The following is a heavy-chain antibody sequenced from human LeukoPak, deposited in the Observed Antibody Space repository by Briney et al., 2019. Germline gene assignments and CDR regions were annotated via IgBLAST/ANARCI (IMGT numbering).Heavy chain of an antibody. V-gene: IGHV4-34*01. J-gene: IGHJ4*02. CDR1: GGSFSGYY. Sequence: PSETLSLTCAVYGGSFSGYYWSWIRQPPGKGLEWIGEINHSGSTNYNPSLKSRVTISVDTSKNQFYLKLSSVTAADTAVYYCATSRDYVWGSYSFWGQGTLVTVSS. CDR3: ATSRDYVWGSYSF. CDR2: INHSGST. D-gene: IGHD3-16*01.